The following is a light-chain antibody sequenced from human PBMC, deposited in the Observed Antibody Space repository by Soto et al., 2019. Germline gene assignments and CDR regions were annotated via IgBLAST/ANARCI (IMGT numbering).Light chain of an antibody. CDR3: QQYGSSHWT. V-gene: IGKV3-20*01. Sequence: EIVLTQSPGTLSLSPGERATLSCRASQSVSSSYLAWYQQQPGQAPRLLIYGASSRATGIPDRFSGSGSGTDFTLTISRLEPEDFALYYCQQYGSSHWTFGQGTKVDNK. J-gene: IGKJ1*01. CDR1: QSVSSSY. CDR2: GAS.